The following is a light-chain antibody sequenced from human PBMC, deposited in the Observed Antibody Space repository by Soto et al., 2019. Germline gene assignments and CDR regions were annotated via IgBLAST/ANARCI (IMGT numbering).Light chain of an antibody. V-gene: IGKV3-20*01. Sequence: EIVMTHSPGTLSLSPGERATLSFSASQSVSNNYLAWYQQKPGQAPSLLIFGASNRAPDIPDRFSGSGSGTDFTLTISRLEPEDFAVYFCQQYGSSVKTFGQGTKVDIK. J-gene: IGKJ1*01. CDR3: QQYGSSVKT. CDR1: QSVSNNY. CDR2: GAS.